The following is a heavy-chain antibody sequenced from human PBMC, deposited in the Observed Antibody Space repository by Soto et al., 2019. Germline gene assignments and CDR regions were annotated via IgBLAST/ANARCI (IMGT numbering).Heavy chain of an antibody. V-gene: IGHV4-39*07. J-gene: IGHJ6*02. CDR3: ARTDIVLRYFDWKGLDV. Sequence: PSETLSLTCTVSGASIRSSTYQWGWIRQPPGRGLEWIGSAYYSGSTNYTPSLKSRVTISVDTSKNQFSLKLSSVTAADKAVYYCARTDIVLRYFDWKGLDVWGQGTTVTVSS. CDR1: GASIRSSTYQ. CDR2: AYYSGST. D-gene: IGHD3-9*01.